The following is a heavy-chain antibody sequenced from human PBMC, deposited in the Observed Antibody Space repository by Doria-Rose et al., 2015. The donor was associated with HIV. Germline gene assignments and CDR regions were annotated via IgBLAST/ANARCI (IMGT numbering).Heavy chain of an antibody. CDR1: GGSIGSGSYY. CDR3: ARTANWNDGRVDS. Sequence: QLQESGPGVVKPSQTLSLTCTVSGGSIGSGSYYWSWIRQPAGKGLEWIGRTYIRGSTDYNPSLQSRVTISVDTSKNQLSLEVNSVTAADTAVYYCARTANWNDGRVDSWGQGTSVIVSS. V-gene: IGHV4-61*02. CDR2: TYIRGST. J-gene: IGHJ4*02. D-gene: IGHD1-20*01.